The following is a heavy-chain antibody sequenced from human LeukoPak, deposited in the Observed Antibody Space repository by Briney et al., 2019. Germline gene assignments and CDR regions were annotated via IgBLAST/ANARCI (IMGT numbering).Heavy chain of an antibody. CDR2: IYHSGST. J-gene: IGHJ4*02. CDR1: GGSISSSNW. V-gene: IGHV4-4*02. Sequence: SETLSLTCAVSGGSISSSNWWSWVRQPPGKGLEWIGEIYHSGSTNYNPSLKSRVTISVDKSKNQFSLKLSSVTAADTAVYYCAKGVHSYSSSSFDYWGQGTLVTVSS. D-gene: IGHD6-6*01. CDR3: AKGVHSYSSSSFDY.